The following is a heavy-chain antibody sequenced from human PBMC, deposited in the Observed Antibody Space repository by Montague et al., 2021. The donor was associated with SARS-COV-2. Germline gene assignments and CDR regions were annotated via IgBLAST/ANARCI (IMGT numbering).Heavy chain of an antibody. V-gene: IGHV4-34*01. J-gene: IGHJ3*02. CDR3: ARGLVWGATTGFDN. Sequence: SETLSLTCAVSGDSFSDYDWTLIRRPPGKGLEWLGEIDYTGRSNYNPSLKSRVTLSLDTSKNQFSLELTSVTAADTAVYFCARGLVWGATTGFDNWGQGTMVTVSS. D-gene: IGHD1-26*01. CDR1: GDSFSDYD. CDR2: IDYTGRS.